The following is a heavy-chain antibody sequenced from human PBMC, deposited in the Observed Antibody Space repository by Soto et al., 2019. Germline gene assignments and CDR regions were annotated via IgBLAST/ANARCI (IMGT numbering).Heavy chain of an antibody. D-gene: IGHD3-22*01. Sequence: ASVKVSCKVSGYTLTELCMHWVRQAPGKGLEWMGGFDPEDGETIYAQKFQGRVTMTEDTSTATAYMELSSLRSEDTAVYYCARDPPHYYDSSGYYLYFDYWGQGTLVTVSS. J-gene: IGHJ4*02. CDR2: FDPEDGET. CDR3: ARDPPHYYDSSGYYLYFDY. V-gene: IGHV1-24*01. CDR1: GYTLTELC.